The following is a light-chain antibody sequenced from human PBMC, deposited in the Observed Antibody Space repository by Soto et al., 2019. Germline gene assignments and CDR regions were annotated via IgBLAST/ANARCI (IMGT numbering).Light chain of an antibody. CDR2: DVS. V-gene: IGLV2-8*01. CDR3: SSYAGTDNWGV. Sequence: QSALTQPPSASGSPGQSVTISCTGTSSDVGGYDFVSWYQQHPGKAPKLLIYDVSKRPSGVPDRFSGSKSGNTASLPVSGLQAEDEADYYCSSYAGTDNWGVFGTGTKLTVL. J-gene: IGLJ1*01. CDR1: SSDVGGYDF.